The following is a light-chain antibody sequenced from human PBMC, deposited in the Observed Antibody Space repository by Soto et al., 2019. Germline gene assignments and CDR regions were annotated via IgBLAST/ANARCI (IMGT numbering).Light chain of an antibody. Sequence: QSALTQPASVSGSPGQSITISCTGTSSDVGGDSFVSWYQQHPGKAPKLVIYDVNNRTSGVSNRFSGSKSGNTASLTTSGLPTEDEADYYCNSYTSSSTYVFGTGTKVTVL. CDR2: DVN. CDR1: SSDVGGDSF. J-gene: IGLJ1*01. V-gene: IGLV2-14*03. CDR3: NSYTSSSTYV.